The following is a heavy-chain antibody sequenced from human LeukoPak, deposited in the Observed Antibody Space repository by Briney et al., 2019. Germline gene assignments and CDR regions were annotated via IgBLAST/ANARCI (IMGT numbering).Heavy chain of an antibody. D-gene: IGHD4-17*01. J-gene: IGHJ5*02. V-gene: IGHV1-69*13. CDR3: ARHDYGDYVGTTS. CDR1: GGTFSSYA. Sequence: SVKVPCKASGGTFSSYAISWVRQAPGQGLEWMGGIIPIFGTANYAQKFQGRVTITADESTSTAYMELSSLRSEDTAVYYCARHDYGDYVGTTSWGQGTLVTVSS. CDR2: IIPIFGTA.